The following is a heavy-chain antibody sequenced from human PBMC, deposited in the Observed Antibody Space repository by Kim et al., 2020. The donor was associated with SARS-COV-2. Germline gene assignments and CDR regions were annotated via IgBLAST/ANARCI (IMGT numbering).Heavy chain of an antibody. CDR3: ARGTAIPGLDY. Sequence: DKYYVDSVRGRFTISRDNARNSLYLQMNSLRADDTAVYFCARGTAIPGLDYWGQGTLVTVSS. V-gene: IGHV3-7*01. J-gene: IGHJ4*02. D-gene: IGHD2-21*02. CDR2: DK.